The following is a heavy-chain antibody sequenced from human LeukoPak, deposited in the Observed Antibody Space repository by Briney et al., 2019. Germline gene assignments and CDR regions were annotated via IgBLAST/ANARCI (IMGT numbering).Heavy chain of an antibody. J-gene: IGHJ4*02. V-gene: IGHV4-34*01. CDR3: AIFNRDTAMVYSDY. CDR2: INHSGST. D-gene: IGHD5-18*01. CDR1: GGSFSGYY. Sequence: PSETLSFTCAVYGGSFSGYYWSWIRQPPGKGLEWIGEINHSGSTNYNPSLKSRVTISVDTSKNQFSLKLSSVTAADTAVYYCAIFNRDTAMVYSDYWGQGTLVTVSS.